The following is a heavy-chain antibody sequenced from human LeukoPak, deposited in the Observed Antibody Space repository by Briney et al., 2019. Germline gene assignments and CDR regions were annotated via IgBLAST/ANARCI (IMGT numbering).Heavy chain of an antibody. D-gene: IGHD2-2*01. CDR3: AREFYRSSTSCYVPDVYYYYYGMDV. J-gene: IGHJ6*04. CDR2: INHSGST. V-gene: IGHV4-34*01. CDR1: GGSFSGYY. Sequence: PLETLSLTCAVYGGSFSGYYWSWIRQPPGKGLEWIGEINHSGSTNYNPSLKSRVTISVDTSKNQFSLKLSSVTAADTAVYYCAREFYRSSTSCYVPDVYYYYYGMDVWGKGTTVTVSS.